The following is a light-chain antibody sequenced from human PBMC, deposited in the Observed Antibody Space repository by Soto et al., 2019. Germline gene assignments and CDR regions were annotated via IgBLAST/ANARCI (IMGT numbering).Light chain of an antibody. CDR2: GAS. J-gene: IGKJ5*01. CDR1: QIVSSSY. CDR3: QQYGGSIT. V-gene: IGKV3-20*01. Sequence: IVLTQSPGTLSLSPGESATLSCRASQIVSSSYLAWYQQKPGQAPRLLIYGASSRATGIPDRFSGSGSGTDFTLTISRLDPEDFAVYYCQQYGGSITFGQGTQLEIE.